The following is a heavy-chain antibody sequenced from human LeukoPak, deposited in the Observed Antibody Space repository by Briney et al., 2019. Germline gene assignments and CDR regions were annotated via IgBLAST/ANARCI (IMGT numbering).Heavy chain of an antibody. CDR2: IYYSGST. CDR1: GGSISSSSYY. D-gene: IGHD6-13*01. J-gene: IGHJ6*03. CDR3: ARDSSVRAIAAAGIYYYYYMDV. V-gene: IGHV4-39*07. Sequence: SETLSLTCTVSGGSISSSSYYWGWIRQPPGKGLEWIGSIYYSGSTYYNPSLKSRVTISVDTSKNQFSLKLSSVTAADTAVYYCARDSSVRAIAAAGIYYYYYMDVWGKGTTVTVSS.